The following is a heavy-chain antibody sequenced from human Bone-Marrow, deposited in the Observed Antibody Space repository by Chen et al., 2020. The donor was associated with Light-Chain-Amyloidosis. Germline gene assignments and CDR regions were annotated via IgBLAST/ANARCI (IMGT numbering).Heavy chain of an antibody. D-gene: IGHD3-22*01. CDR3: ARGRDSYDGSVYAIPAY. CDR2: MNPKSGDT. CDR1: GYTFTSFD. J-gene: IGHJ4*02. V-gene: IGHV1-8*01. Sequence: QVQLLQSGAEVKKPGASVKVSCKTSGYTFTSFDITWVRQATGQGLEWMGWMNPKSGDTGYAQKFQGRVSMTRSTSINTAYMELTSLTPEDTAVYYCARGRDSYDGSVYAIPAYWGQGSLVTVSS.